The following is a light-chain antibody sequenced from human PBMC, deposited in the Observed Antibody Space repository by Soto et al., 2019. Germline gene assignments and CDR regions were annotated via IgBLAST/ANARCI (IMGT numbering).Light chain of an antibody. CDR3: QQRSHSHT. CDR1: QSAGSY. V-gene: IGKV3-11*01. Sequence: TLSLSPGEGATLSCRASQSAGSYLAWYQQKPGQAPRLLIYDTSNRATGIPARFSGSGSGTDFTLTISSLEPEDFAVYYCQQRSHSHTFGGGTKVEIK. J-gene: IGKJ4*01. CDR2: DTS.